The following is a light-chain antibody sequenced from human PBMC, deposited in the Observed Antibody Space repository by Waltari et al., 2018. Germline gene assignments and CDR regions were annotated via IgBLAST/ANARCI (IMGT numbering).Light chain of an antibody. V-gene: IGKV3-20*01. CDR2: DTS. CDR1: QTVRTTY. CDR3: QQYDISPLT. J-gene: IGKJ4*01. Sequence: IVSKPSPATVSFPAGERATLSSRASQTVRTTYLAWFQQKPGQAPTLLIYDTSSRATGIPDMFSGSGSGTDFSLTISSLEPEDFAVYYCQQYDISPLTFGGGTKVETK.